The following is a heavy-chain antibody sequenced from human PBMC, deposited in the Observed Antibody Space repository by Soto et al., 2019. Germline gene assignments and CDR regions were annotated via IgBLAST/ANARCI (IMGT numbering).Heavy chain of an antibody. CDR3: ARDPNSGYDRGRNY. D-gene: IGHD5-12*01. J-gene: IGHJ4*02. Sequence: EELLVESGGGLVQPGGSLRLSCAASGFTFSSYWMSWVPQTPGKGLEWVANMNRDGIEKYYVDSVAGRFTISRDNARNALYLQMNNLRVDDTAVYYCARDPNSGYDRGRNYWGQGTLVSVSS. CDR1: GFTFSSYW. CDR2: MNRDGIEK. V-gene: IGHV3-7*05.